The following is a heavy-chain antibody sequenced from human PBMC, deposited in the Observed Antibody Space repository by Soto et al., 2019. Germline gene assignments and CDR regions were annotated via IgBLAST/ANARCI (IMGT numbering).Heavy chain of an antibody. Sequence: QVQLVESGGGVVQPGRSLRLSCAASGFTFSSYAMHWVRQAPGKGLEWVAVISYDGSNKYYADSVKGRFTISRDNSKNTLYLQMNSLRAGDTAVYYCARDRGGGVVVTYWGQGTLVTVSS. D-gene: IGHD2-15*01. CDR2: ISYDGSNK. CDR3: ARDRGGGVVVTY. J-gene: IGHJ4*02. CDR1: GFTFSSYA. V-gene: IGHV3-30-3*01.